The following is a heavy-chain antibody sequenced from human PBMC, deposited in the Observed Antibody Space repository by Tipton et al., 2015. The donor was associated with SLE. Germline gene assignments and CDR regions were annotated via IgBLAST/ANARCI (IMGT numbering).Heavy chain of an antibody. J-gene: IGHJ5*02. V-gene: IGHV3-21*03. D-gene: IGHD2/OR15-2a*01. CDR2: ISGTFNYI. CDR3: AGGQYYKSRFDP. Sequence: GSLRLSCAASGFTFSSYDMSWVRQTPGKGLEWASSISGTFNYIYYSDSVKGRFTISRDNAGNSLFLQMNSLRADDTGVYYCAGGQYYKSRFDPWGQGTQVTVTS. CDR1: GFTFSSYD.